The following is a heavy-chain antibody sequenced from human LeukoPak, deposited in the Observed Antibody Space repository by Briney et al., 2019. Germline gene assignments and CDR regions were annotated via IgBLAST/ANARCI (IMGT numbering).Heavy chain of an antibody. CDR2: ISSSDSTK. D-gene: IGHD6-13*01. CDR1: GFTFSTYE. Sequence: PGGSLRLSCGASGFTFSTYEMNWVRHAPGKGLEWVSYISSSDSTKYYADSVKGRFTISRDNAKNSLYLQMNSLRVEDTGVYYCARVGSSWFVAFDFWGQGTLVTVSS. CDR3: ARVGSSWFVAFDF. J-gene: IGHJ3*01. V-gene: IGHV3-48*03.